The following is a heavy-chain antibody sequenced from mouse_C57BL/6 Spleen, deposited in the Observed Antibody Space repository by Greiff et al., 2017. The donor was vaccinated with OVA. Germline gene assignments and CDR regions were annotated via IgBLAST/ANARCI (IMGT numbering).Heavy chain of an antibody. CDR1: GFTFTDYY. V-gene: IGHV7-3*01. Sequence: EVQLVESGGGLVQPGGSLSLSCAASGFTFTDYYMSWVRQPPGKALEWLGFIRNKANGYTTEYSASVKGRFTISRDNSQSILYLQMNALRAEDSATYYCARSWAYWYFDVWGTGTTVTVSS. J-gene: IGHJ1*03. CDR2: IRNKANGYTT. CDR3: ARSWAYWYFDV. D-gene: IGHD4-1*01.